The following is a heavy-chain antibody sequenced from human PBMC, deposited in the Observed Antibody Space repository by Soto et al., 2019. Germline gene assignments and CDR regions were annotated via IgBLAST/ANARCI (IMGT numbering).Heavy chain of an antibody. D-gene: IGHD3-10*01. CDR2: ISGSGGST. J-gene: IGHJ4*02. CDR1: GFTFSSYA. CDR3: ANPKHPEYHYGSGSYSPFDY. V-gene: IGHV3-23*01. Sequence: EVQLLESGGGLVQPGGSLRLSCAASGFTFSSYAMSWVRQAPGKGLEWVSAISGSGGSTYYADSVKGRFTISRDNSKNTLYLQMNSLRAEDTAVYYCANPKHPEYHYGSGSYSPFDYWGQGTLVTVSS.